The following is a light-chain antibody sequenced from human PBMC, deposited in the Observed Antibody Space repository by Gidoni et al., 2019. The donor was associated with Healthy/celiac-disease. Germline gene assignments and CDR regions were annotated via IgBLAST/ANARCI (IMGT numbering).Light chain of an antibody. V-gene: IGKV3-15*01. CDR1: QSVSSN. CDR2: GAS. J-gene: IGKJ4*01. CDR3: QQYNNWLALT. Sequence: EIVMTQSPATLSVSPGERATLSCRASQSVSSNLAWYQQKPGQAPRILIYGASTRATGIPARFSGSGSGTEFTLTISSLQSEDFAVYYCQQYNNWLALTFGGGTKVEIK.